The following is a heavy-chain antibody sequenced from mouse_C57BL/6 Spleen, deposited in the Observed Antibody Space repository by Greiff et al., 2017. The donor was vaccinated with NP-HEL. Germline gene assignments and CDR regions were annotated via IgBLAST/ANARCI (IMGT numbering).Heavy chain of an antibody. CDR2: INPNNGGT. CDR1: GYTFTDYN. CDR3: ARFGYYIYYYAMDY. V-gene: IGHV1-22*01. D-gene: IGHD2-3*01. J-gene: IGHJ4*01. Sequence: EVQLQQSGPELVKPGASVKMSCKASGYTFTDYNMHWVKQSHGKSLEWIGYINPNNGGTSYNQKFKGKATLTVNKSSSTAYMELRSLTSEDSAVYYCARFGYYIYYYAMDYWGQGTSVTVSS.